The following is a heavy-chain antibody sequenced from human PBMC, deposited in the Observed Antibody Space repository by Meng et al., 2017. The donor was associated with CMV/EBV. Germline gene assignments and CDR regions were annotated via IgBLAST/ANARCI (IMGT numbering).Heavy chain of an antibody. CDR2: ISSSSSYI. J-gene: IGHJ6*02. D-gene: IGHD2-2*02. V-gene: IGHV3-21*01. Sequence: GGSLRLSCAASGFTFSSYSMNWVRQAPGKGLEWVSSISSSSSYIYYADSVKGRFTISRDNAKNSLYLQMNSLRAEDTAVYYCAGDLSNGAVVPAAIYYYYYGMDVWGQGTTVTVSS. CDR3: AGDLSNGAVVPAAIYYYYYGMDV. CDR1: GFTFSSYS.